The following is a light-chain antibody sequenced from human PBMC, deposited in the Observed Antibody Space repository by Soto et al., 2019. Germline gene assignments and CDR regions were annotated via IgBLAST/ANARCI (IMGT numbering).Light chain of an antibody. CDR3: QSYDSSLSGWV. CDR2: GTS. CDR1: SSNIGAGYD. Sequence: QSVLTQPPSLSGAPGQRVTISCTGSSSNIGAGYDLHWYQQLPGTAPKLLIYGTSNRPSGVPDRFSGSKSGTSASLAITGRQAEDEADYYCQSYDSSLSGWVFGGGTKRTVL. J-gene: IGLJ3*02. V-gene: IGLV1-40*01.